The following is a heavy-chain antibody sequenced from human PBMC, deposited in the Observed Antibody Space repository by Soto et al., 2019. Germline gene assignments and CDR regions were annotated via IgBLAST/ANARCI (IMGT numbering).Heavy chain of an antibody. Sequence: GSLRLSCAASGFTFSSYAMSWVRQAPGKGLEWVSAISGSGGSTYYADSVKGRFTISRDNSKNTLYLQMNSLRAEDTAVYYCAKITKPKSIVVVVAATIRHAFDIWGQGTMVTVSS. J-gene: IGHJ3*02. CDR1: GFTFSSYA. D-gene: IGHD2-15*01. V-gene: IGHV3-23*01. CDR2: ISGSGGST. CDR3: AKITKPKSIVVVVAATIRHAFDI.